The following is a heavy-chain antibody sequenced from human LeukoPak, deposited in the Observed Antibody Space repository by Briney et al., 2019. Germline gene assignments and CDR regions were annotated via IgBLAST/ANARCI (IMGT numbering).Heavy chain of an antibody. CDR2: IFNSGAT. D-gene: IGHD6-19*01. Sequence: SETLSLTCTVSGGSISSTSYYWGWIRQPPGKGLEWIGSIFNSGATYYNPSLKSRVTISVDTSKNQFSLKLSSVTAADTAVYYCARGDSSGWSDAFDIWGQGTMVTVSS. V-gene: IGHV4-39*07. CDR3: ARGDSSGWSDAFDI. CDR1: GGSISSTSYY. J-gene: IGHJ3*02.